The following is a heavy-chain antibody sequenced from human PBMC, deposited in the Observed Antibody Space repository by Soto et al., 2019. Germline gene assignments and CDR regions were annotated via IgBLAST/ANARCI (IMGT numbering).Heavy chain of an antibody. D-gene: IGHD6-13*01. CDR1: GYSFTSYW. V-gene: IGHV5-51*01. J-gene: IGHJ6*02. CDR3: ARSAAAHYYYYYYGMDV. CDR2: IYPGDSDT. Sequence: GESLKISCNGSGYSFTSYWIGWVRQMPGKGLEWMGIIYPGDSDTRYSPSFQGQVTISADKSISTAYLQWSSLKASDTAMYYCARSAAAHYYYYYYGMDVWGQGTTVTVSS.